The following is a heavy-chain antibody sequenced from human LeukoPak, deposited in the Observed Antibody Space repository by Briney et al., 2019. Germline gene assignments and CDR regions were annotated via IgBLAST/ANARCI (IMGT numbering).Heavy chain of an antibody. D-gene: IGHD2-15*01. V-gene: IGHV4-61*08. CDR2: IYYSGST. Sequence: KPSETLSLTCTVSGGSISSGGYYWSWIRQPPGKGLEWIGYIYYSGSTNYNPSLKSRVTISVDTSKNQFSLKLSSVTAADTAVYYCASLPSPYCSGGSCRDYWGQGTLVTVSS. J-gene: IGHJ4*02. CDR1: GGSISSGGYY. CDR3: ASLPSPYCSGGSCRDY.